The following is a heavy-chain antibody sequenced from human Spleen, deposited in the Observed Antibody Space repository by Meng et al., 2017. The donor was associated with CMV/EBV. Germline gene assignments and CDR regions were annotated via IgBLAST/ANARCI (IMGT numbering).Heavy chain of an antibody. V-gene: IGHV5-51*01. D-gene: IGHD6-13*01. CDR1: GYSFDSHW. J-gene: IGHJ4*02. Sequence: GESLKISCKASGYSFDSHWIGWVRQMPGKGLEWMGIIYPGDSDTRYSPSFQGQVTISADKSISTAYLQWSSLKASDTAMYYCARQILDSSSWTTRYFDYWGQGTLVTVSS. CDR3: ARQILDSSSWTTRYFDY. CDR2: IYPGDSDT.